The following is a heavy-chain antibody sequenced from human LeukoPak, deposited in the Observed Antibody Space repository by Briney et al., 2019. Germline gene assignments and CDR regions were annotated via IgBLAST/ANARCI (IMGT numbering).Heavy chain of an antibody. CDR1: VFTFGSYS. J-gene: IGHJ4*02. CDR2: IRCSSSSI. D-gene: IGHD6-13*01. Sequence: GGSLRLSCTASVFTFGSYSMNLVRKAPGQWLEWVPSIRCSSSSIYYADSVKDRFTISRDNAKNSLYLQMNSLRAEDTAVYYCARVTGLQLVQGLDYWGEGTLVTVSS. CDR3: ARVTGLQLVQGLDY. V-gene: IGHV3-21*01.